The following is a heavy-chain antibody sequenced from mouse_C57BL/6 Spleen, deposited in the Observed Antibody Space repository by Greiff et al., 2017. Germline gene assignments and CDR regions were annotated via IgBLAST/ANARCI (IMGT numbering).Heavy chain of an antibody. CDR1: GFNIKDDY. CDR3: TEYYGSSDWYFDV. D-gene: IGHD1-1*01. CDR2: IDPENGDT. V-gene: IGHV14-4*01. J-gene: IGHJ1*03. Sequence: EVQLQQSGAELVRPGASVKLSCTASGFNIKDDYMHWVKQRPEQGLEWIGWIDPENGDTEYASKFQGKATITADTSSNTAYLQLSSLTSEDTAVYYCTEYYGSSDWYFDVWGTGTTVTVSS.